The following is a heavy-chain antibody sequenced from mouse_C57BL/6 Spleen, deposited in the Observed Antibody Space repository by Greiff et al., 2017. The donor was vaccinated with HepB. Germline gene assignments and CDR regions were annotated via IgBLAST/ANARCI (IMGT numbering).Heavy chain of an antibody. CDR2: IHPNSGST. J-gene: IGHJ2*01. D-gene: IGHD1-1*01. CDR3: ARARKADYYGSSLYYFDY. CDR1: GYTFTSYW. Sequence: QVQLKQPGAELVKPGASVKLSCKASGYTFTSYWMHWVKQRPGQGLEWIGMIHPNSGSTNYNEKFKSKATLTVDKSSSTAYMQLSSLTSEDSAVYYCARARKADYYGSSLYYFDYWGQGTTLTVSS. V-gene: IGHV1-64*01.